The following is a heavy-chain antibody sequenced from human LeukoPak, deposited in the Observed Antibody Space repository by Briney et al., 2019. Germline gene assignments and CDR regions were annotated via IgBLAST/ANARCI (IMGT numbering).Heavy chain of an antibody. CDR2: INTNTGNP. V-gene: IGHV7-4-1*02. D-gene: IGHD3-10*01. CDR3: ARDQGEGWFGELPLSYFDY. Sequence: ASVKVSCKASGGTFSSYAISWVRQAPGQGLEWMGWINTNTGNPTYAQGFTGRFVFSLDTSVSTAYLQISSLKAEDTAVYYCARDQGEGWFGELPLSYFDYWGQGTLVTVSS. CDR1: GGTFSSYA. J-gene: IGHJ4*02.